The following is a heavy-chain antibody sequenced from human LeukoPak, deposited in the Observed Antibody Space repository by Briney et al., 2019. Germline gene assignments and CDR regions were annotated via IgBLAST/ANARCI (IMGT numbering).Heavy chain of an antibody. CDR2: IYYSGST. D-gene: IGHD6-19*01. CDR1: GGSISSSSYY. Sequence: SETLSLTCTVSGGSISSSSYYWGWIRQPPGKGLEWIGSIYYSGSTNYNPSLKSRVTMSVDTSKNQFSLKLSSVTAADTAVYYCARRSPRQWLAYFDYWGQGTLVTVSS. J-gene: IGHJ4*02. CDR3: ARRSPRQWLAYFDY. V-gene: IGHV4-39*07.